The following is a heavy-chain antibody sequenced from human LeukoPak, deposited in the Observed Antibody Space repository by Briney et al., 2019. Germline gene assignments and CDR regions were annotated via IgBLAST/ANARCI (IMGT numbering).Heavy chain of an antibody. CDR3: AKDNVAAAGRYFDY. Sequence: PGGSLRLSCAASGFTFSNYGMHWVRQAPGKGLEWVALISYDGSNKYCADSVKGRFTISRDNSKNTVYLQMHSLRAEDTAVYYCAKDNVAAAGRYFDYWGQGTLVTVSS. D-gene: IGHD6-13*01. CDR1: GFTFSNYG. V-gene: IGHV3-30*18. J-gene: IGHJ4*02. CDR2: ISYDGSNK.